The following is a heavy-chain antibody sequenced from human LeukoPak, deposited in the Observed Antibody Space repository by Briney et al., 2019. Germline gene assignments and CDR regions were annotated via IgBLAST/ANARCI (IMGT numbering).Heavy chain of an antibody. CDR1: GGTFSSYT. V-gene: IGHV1-69*08. J-gene: IGHJ4*02. Sequence: ASVKVSCKASGGTFSSYTISWVRQAPGQGLEWMGRIIPILGTANYAQKFQGRVTITADESTSTAYMELSSLRSEDTAVYYCARDSSSKNFDYWGQGTLVTVSS. CDR3: ARDSSSKNFDY. CDR2: IIPILGTA. D-gene: IGHD6-6*01.